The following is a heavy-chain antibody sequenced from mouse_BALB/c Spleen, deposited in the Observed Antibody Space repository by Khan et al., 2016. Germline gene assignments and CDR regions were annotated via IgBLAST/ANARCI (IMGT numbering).Heavy chain of an antibody. D-gene: IGHD1-2*01. CDR2: IFPGSGST. J-gene: IGHJ4*01. Sequence: QVQLKESGTELPRPGASVKLSCKASGYTFTDYYLHWVKQRTGQGLEWIGEIFPGSGSTYYNEKFKGKASLTADKSSSTAYMQLTSLTSEDSAVYFCARSYYGYFAMDYWGHGASVTVSS. CDR1: GYTFTDYY. CDR3: ARSYYGYFAMDY. V-gene: IGHV1-77*01.